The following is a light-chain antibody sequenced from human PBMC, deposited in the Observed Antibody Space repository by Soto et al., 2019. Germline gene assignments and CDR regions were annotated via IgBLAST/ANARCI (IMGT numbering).Light chain of an antibody. V-gene: IGKV3-11*01. CDR1: QNINTS. CDR3: HQRQSWPRT. J-gene: IGKJ1*01. CDR2: QTS. Sequence: ELVLTQSPATLSSSPGARVTLSCRASQNINTSLAWYKHRPGQAPRLLISQTSIRAARIPARFSGSGSGTDCTLTITDVQPEDFALYYFHQRQSWPRTFGQGTKVDIK.